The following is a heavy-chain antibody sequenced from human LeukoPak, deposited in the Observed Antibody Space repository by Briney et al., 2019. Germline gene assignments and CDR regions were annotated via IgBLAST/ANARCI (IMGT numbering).Heavy chain of an antibody. CDR1: GFTFDDYA. J-gene: IGHJ4*02. D-gene: IGHD6-13*01. CDR2: ISWNSGSI. CDR3: AKDMGYSSSWYVDY. Sequence: GGSLRLSCAASGFTFDDYAMHWVRQAPGKGLEWVSGISWNSGSIGYADSVKGRFTISRDSAKNSLYLQMNSLRAEDTALYYCAKDMGYSSSWYVDYWGQGTLVTVSS. V-gene: IGHV3-9*01.